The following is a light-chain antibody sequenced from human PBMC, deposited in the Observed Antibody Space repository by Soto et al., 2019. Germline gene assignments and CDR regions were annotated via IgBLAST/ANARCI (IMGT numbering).Light chain of an antibody. CDR3: QSYDTSLRASV. V-gene: IGLV1-40*01. CDR1: SSNIGAGYD. J-gene: IGLJ3*02. Sequence: QSVLTQPPSVSGAPGQRVTISCTGSSSNIGAGYDVHWYQQVPGTAPKLLIYDNTNRPSGVPDRFSGSKSGTSASLAITGFQAEDESDYYCQSYDTSLRASVFGGGTKLTVL. CDR2: DNT.